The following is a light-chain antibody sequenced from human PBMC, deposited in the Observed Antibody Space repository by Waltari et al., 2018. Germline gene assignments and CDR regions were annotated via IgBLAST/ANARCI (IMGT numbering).Light chain of an antibody. CDR1: QSVRIN. Sequence: ELVMTQYPATLSVAQGERATLSCRASQSVRINLAWYQQKPGQAPRLLIYGASTRATGIPARFSGSGSGTEFTLTISSLQSEDFAVYYCQQYNNWPLYSFGQGTKLEIK. CDR2: GAS. CDR3: QQYNNWPLYS. V-gene: IGKV3-15*01. J-gene: IGKJ2*03.